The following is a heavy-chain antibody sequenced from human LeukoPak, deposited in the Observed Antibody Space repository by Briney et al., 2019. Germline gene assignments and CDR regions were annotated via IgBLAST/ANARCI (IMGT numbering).Heavy chain of an antibody. CDR1: EVTVDSNY. CDR3: ARGDDSGYYDYFDY. V-gene: IGHV3-53*01. J-gene: IGHJ4*02. Sequence: GGSLRLSCAASEVTVDSNYLSWVRQAPGKGLEWVSTIYTGGNTYYAASVKGRFTISRDFSKNTVFLHMNSLRAEDTAMYYCARGDDSGYYDYFDYWGQGALVTVSS. CDR2: IYTGGNT. D-gene: IGHD3-22*01.